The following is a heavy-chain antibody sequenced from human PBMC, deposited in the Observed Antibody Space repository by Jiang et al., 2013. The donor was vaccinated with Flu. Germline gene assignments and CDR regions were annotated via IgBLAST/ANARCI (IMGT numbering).Heavy chain of an antibody. V-gene: IGHV3-23*01. J-gene: IGHJ4*02. CDR1: GFTFSSYA. Sequence: VQLLESGGGLVQPGGSLRLSCAASGFTFSSYAMSWVRQAPGKGLEWVSAISGSGGSTYYADSVKGRFTISRDNSKNTLYLQMNSLRAEDTAVYYCANLYCSGGSCNYWGQGTLVTVSS. CDR2: ISGSGGST. CDR3: ANLYCSGGSCNY. D-gene: IGHD2-15*01.